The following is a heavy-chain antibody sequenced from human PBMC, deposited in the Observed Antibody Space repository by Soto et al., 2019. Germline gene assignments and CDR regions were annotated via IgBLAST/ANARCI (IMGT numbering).Heavy chain of an antibody. D-gene: IGHD3-10*01. CDR1: GYTFTSCG. Sequence: ASVKVSCKASGYTFTSCGISWVRQAPGQGLEWMGWISAYNGATKHSQKLQDRVTLTTDTSTSTAQMELRRLRSDDTALYYCARADDRVRGLITNYYYYGMEVRG. CDR2: ISAYNGAT. V-gene: IGHV1-18*01. CDR3: ARADDRVRGLITNYYYYGMEV. J-gene: IGHJ6*02.